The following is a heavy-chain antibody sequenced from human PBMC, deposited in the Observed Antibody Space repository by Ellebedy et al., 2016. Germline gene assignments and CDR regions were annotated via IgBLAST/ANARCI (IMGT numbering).Heavy chain of an antibody. V-gene: IGHV3-23*01. Sequence: AGSLRLSXAASGFTFSSYSLFWVRQAPGKGLEWVSGISGSGGSTLYADSVKGRFTVSRDPSKNTLYLQMNSLGGEDTAVYFCAKVQAGYQLLYGDYYFDSWGQGTLVTVSS. CDR2: ISGSGGST. CDR1: GFTFSSYS. CDR3: AKVQAGYQLLYGDYYFDS. D-gene: IGHD3-10*01. J-gene: IGHJ4*02.